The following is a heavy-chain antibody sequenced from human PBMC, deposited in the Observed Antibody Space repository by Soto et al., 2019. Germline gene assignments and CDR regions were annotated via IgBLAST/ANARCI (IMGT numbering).Heavy chain of an antibody. CDR2: ISAYNGNT. D-gene: IGHD3-22*01. Sequence: GASVKVSCKASGYTFTSYGISWVRQAPGQGLEWMGWISAYNGNTNYAQKLQGRVTMTTDTSTSTAYMELSSLRSEDTAVYYCARIYYYDSSGYRDAFDIWGQGTMVPVSS. CDR1: GYTFTSYG. J-gene: IGHJ3*02. CDR3: ARIYYYDSSGYRDAFDI. V-gene: IGHV1-18*01.